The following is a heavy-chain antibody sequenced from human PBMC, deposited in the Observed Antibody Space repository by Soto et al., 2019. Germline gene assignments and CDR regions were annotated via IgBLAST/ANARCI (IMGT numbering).Heavy chain of an antibody. J-gene: IGHJ4*02. CDR2: ISGSGGST. CDR3: AVPTGIDVTGPAN. CDR1: GFTFSNYA. Sequence: EVQLLESGGGLVQPGGSLRLSCAASGFTFSNYAMSWVRQAPEKGLEWVSAISGSGGSTYYADSVKGRFTISRDNAKHTLYLQMNSLRAEDTAVYYCAVPTGIDVTGPANWGPGTLVTVSS. V-gene: IGHV3-23*01. D-gene: IGHD6-19*01.